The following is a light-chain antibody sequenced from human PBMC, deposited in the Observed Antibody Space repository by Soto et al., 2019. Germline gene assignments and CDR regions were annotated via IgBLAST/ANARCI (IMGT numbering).Light chain of an antibody. J-gene: IGLJ3*02. CDR3: AAWDDTLNGQV. CDR1: RSNIGRNY. Sequence: QAVVTQPPSASGTPGQRVSISCSGSRSNIGRNYVYWYQQLPGTAPKLLIQRNNERPSGVPDRFSGSKSGTSVSLAISGLRSEDEATYYCAAWDDTLNGQVFGGWTKLTVL. CDR2: RNN. V-gene: IGLV1-47*01.